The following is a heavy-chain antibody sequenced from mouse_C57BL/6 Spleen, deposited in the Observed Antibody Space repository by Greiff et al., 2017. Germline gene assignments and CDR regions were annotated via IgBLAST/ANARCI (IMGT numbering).Heavy chain of an antibody. J-gene: IGHJ2*01. CDR2: IHPAGSDT. Sequence: VQLQQPGAELVKPGASVKVSCKASGYTFTSYWMHWVKQRPGQGLEWIGRIHPAGSDTNYNKNFKGKATLTVDKSSSTAYMPLSSLTAEDSAVYYCAIDLGRYFDYWGQGTTLTVSS. CDR1: GYTFTSYW. V-gene: IGHV1-74*01. D-gene: IGHD3-3*01. CDR3: AIDLGRYFDY.